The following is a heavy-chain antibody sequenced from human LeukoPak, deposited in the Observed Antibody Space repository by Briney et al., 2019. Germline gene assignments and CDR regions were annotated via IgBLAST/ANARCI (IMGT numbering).Heavy chain of an antibody. CDR3: ARNGAYGSGSYYPIDL. J-gene: IGHJ5*02. CDR1: GGSISSYY. D-gene: IGHD3-10*01. CDR2: VFYNGNT. Sequence: SETLSLTCTVSGGSISSYYWSWIRQPPGKGLEWIGYVFYNGNTNYNPSLKGRVTMFLDMSKNHFSLKLTSVTAADTAVYHCARNGAYGSGSYYPIDLWGQGTLVTVSS. V-gene: IGHV4-59*01.